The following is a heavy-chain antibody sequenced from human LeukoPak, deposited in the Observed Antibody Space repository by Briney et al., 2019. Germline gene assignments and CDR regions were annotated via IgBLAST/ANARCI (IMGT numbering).Heavy chain of an antibody. Sequence: GGSLRLSCAASGFTFSDYYMSWIRQAPGKGLEWVSYISSSGSTIYYADSVKGRFTISRDNAKNSLYLQMNSLRAEDTAVYYCARESGAGSEVVVAADFDYWGQGTLVTVSS. J-gene: IGHJ4*02. CDR2: ISSSGSTI. CDR3: ARESGAGSEVVVAADFDY. V-gene: IGHV3-11*01. CDR1: GFTFSDYY. D-gene: IGHD2-15*01.